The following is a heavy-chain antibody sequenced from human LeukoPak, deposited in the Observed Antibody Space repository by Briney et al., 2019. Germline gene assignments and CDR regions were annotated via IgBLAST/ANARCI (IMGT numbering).Heavy chain of an antibody. V-gene: IGHV2-5*02. CDR2: IYWDDDK. CDR1: GFSLSTSGVG. Sequence: SGPTLVKPTQTLTLTCTFSGFSLSTSGVGVGWIRQPPGKALAWLALIYWDDDKRYSPSLKSRLTITKDTSKNQVVLTMTNMDPVDTATYYCAHGKEMATIRVDAFDIWGQGTMVTVSS. D-gene: IGHD5-24*01. J-gene: IGHJ3*02. CDR3: AHGKEMATIRVDAFDI.